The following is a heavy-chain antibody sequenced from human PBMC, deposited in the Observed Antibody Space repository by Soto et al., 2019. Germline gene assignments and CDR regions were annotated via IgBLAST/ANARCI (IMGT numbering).Heavy chain of an antibody. CDR1: GFTFSSYG. CDR3: ARDYWGY. CDR2: ISCDGSST. Sequence: GGSLRLSCAASGFTFSSYGMHWVRQAPGKGLVWVAGISCDGSSTSYADSVKGRFTISRDNAKNTLYLQMNSLRAEDTAVYYCARDYWGYWGQGTLVTVSS. J-gene: IGHJ4*02. V-gene: IGHV3-74*01. D-gene: IGHD7-27*01.